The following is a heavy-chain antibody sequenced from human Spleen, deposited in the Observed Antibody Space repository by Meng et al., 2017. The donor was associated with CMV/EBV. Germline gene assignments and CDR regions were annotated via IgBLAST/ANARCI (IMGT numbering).Heavy chain of an antibody. CDR1: GFTFSSYV. CDR2: IWSDGSNK. CDR3: ARLSGYYDILGDDY. J-gene: IGHJ4*02. D-gene: IGHD3-9*01. V-gene: IGHV3-30*02. Sequence: GESLKISCVASGFTFSSYVMHWVRQAPGKGLEWVAFIWSDGSNKYYGDFVKGRFTISRDNSKNTLYLQMNSLRAEDSAVYYCARLSGYYDILGDDYWGQGTLVTVSS.